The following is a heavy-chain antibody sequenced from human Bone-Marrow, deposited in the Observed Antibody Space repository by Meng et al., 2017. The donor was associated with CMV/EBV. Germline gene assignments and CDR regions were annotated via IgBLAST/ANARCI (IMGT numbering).Heavy chain of an antibody. J-gene: IGHJ6*02. CDR2: ISYDGSNK. D-gene: IGHD2-2*02. V-gene: IGHV3-30*04. CDR1: GSTSSSYA. Sequence: GGSRRPSCPASGSTSSSYAMHWVRQAPGKGLEWVAVISYDGSNKYYADSVKGRFTISRDNSKNTLYLQMNSLRTEDTAVYYCARDRQYCSSTSCYRGYYYYYGMDVWGQGTTVTVSS. CDR3: ARDRQYCSSTSCYRGYYYYYGMDV.